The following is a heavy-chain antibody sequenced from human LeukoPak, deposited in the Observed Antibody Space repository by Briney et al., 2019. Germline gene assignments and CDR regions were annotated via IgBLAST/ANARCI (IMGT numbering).Heavy chain of an antibody. Sequence: GESLKISCKGSGYSFTSSWIGWVRQMPGKGLEWMGIVFPADSDTRYSPSFQGQVIFSADKSISTAYLQWSSLKASDSAIYYCARHGGAFDYWGQGTLVTVSS. J-gene: IGHJ4*02. CDR2: VFPADSDT. CDR3: ARHGGAFDY. CDR1: GYSFTSSW. D-gene: IGHD3-3*01. V-gene: IGHV5-51*01.